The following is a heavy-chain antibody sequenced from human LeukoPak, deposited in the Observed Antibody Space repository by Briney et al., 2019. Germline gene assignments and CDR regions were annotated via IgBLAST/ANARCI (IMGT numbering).Heavy chain of an antibody. CDR2: ISGSGDNT. J-gene: IGHJ6*03. D-gene: IGHD2-15*01. V-gene: IGHV3-23*01. CDR1: GFTFSTYA. Sequence: GGSLRLSCAASGFTFSTYAMSWVRQAPGKGLEWVSGISGSGDNTNYADSVKGRFTISRDNSKNTRSLQMSSLRVEDTAVYYCARDRSCTGGSCYMDVWGRGTTVTVSS. CDR3: ARDRSCTGGSCYMDV.